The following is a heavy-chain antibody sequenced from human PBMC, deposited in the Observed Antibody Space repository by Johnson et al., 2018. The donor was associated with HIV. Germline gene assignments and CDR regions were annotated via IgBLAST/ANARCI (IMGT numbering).Heavy chain of an antibody. Sequence: VQLVESGGGVVQPGRSLRLSCAASGFSFDSHAINWVRQAPGKGLQWVSVIYSGGSTYYADSVKGRFTISRDNSKNTLYLQMNSLRAEDTAVYYCARDRSTKMSGHDFEGYAFDIWGQGTMVTVSS. CDR1: GFSFDSHA. J-gene: IGHJ3*02. CDR2: IYSGGST. V-gene: IGHV3-66*01. D-gene: IGHD5-12*01. CDR3: ARDRSTKMSGHDFEGYAFDI.